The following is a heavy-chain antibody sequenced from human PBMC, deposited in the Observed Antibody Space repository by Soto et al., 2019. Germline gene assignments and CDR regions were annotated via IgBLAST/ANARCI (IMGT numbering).Heavy chain of an antibody. D-gene: IGHD5-12*01. CDR2: ISGSGGST. CDR1: GFTFSSYA. CDR3: AKDIVATIGEFDY. V-gene: IGHV3-23*01. J-gene: IGHJ4*02. Sequence: GGSLRLSCAASGFTFSSYAMSWVRQAPGKGLEWVSAISGSGGSTYYADSVRGRFTISRDNSKNTLYLQMNSLRAEDTAVYYCAKDIVATIGEFDYWGQGTLVTVSS.